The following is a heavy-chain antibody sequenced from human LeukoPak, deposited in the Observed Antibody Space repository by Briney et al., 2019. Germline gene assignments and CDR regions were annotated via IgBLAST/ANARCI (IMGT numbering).Heavy chain of an antibody. V-gene: IGHV4-59*01. D-gene: IGHD3-10*01. CDR2: IYYSGST. CDR1: GGSISSYY. J-gene: IGHJ6*02. CDR3: VRGYGSGNYYYYYGMDV. Sequence: SETLSLTCTVSGGSISSYYWSWIRQPPGKGLEWIGYIYYSGSTNYNPSLKSRVTISVDTSKNQFSLKLSSVTAADTAVYYCVRGYGSGNYYYYYGMDVWGQGTTVTVSS.